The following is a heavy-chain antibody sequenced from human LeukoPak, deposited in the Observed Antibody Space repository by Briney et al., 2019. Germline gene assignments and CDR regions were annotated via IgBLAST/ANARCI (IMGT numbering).Heavy chain of an antibody. CDR3: ARDKYGAYSDS. Sequence: GGSLRLSCAASGFTFSSYWMDWVRQAPGKGLEWVANIEHDGSEQYYVDSVKGRFTISRDNAKNLLYLQMSSLRVEDTAIYYCARDKYGAYSDSWGQGTLVTVSS. CDR1: GFTFSSYW. J-gene: IGHJ4*02. V-gene: IGHV3-7*04. D-gene: IGHD4/OR15-4a*01. CDR2: IEHDGSEQ.